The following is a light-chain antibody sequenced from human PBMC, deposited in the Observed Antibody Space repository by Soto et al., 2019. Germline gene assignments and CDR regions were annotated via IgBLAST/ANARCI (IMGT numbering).Light chain of an antibody. CDR3: QQYGSSPIT. CDR2: GAS. CDR1: QSVSGSY. V-gene: IGKV3-20*01. Sequence: EVVLTQSPATLSLAPCEGATLSCSASQSVSGSYLAWYQQKPGQAPRLPIYGASSRATGIPDRFSGSGSGTDFTLTISRLEPEDFAVYYCQQYGSSPITFGQGTRLEIK. J-gene: IGKJ5*01.